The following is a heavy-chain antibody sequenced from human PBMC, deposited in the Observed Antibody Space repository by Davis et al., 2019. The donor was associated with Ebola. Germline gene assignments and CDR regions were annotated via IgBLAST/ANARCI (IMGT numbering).Heavy chain of an antibody. CDR1: GGSISSRSYY. Sequence: SETLSLTCTVSGGSISSRSYYWGWIRQPPGKGLEWIGSVYYSGSTYYNPSLKSRVTISVDTSKNQFSLKLSSVTAADTAVYYCARRNVLFDYWGQGTLVTVSS. CDR3: ARRNVLFDY. J-gene: IGHJ4*02. V-gene: IGHV4-39*01. CDR2: VYYSGST.